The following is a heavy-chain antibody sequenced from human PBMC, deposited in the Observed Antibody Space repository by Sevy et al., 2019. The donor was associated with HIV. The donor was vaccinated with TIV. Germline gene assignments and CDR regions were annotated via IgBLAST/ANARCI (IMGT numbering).Heavy chain of an antibody. D-gene: IGHD6-13*01. CDR3: VTGSSSLSPFDY. CDR2: IYYSGST. Sequence: SETLSLTCTVSGGSISSSSYYWGWIRQPPGKGLEWIGSIYYSGSTYYNPSLKSRVTISVDTSKSQFSLKLSSVTAADTAVYYCVTGSSSLSPFDYWGQGTLVTVSS. J-gene: IGHJ4*02. CDR1: GGSISSSSYY. V-gene: IGHV4-39*01.